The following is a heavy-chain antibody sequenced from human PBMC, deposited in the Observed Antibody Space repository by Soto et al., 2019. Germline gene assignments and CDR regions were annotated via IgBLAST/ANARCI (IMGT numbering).Heavy chain of an antibody. CDR1: GGSISSSSYY. V-gene: IGHV4-39*01. J-gene: IGHJ5*02. D-gene: IGHD3-3*01. Sequence: PSETLSLTCTVSGGSISSSSYYWGWIRQPPGKGLEWIGSIYYSGSTYYNPSLKSRVTISVDTSKNRFSLKLSSVTAADTAVYYCAGSYYDFWSGYYTGWFDPWGQGTLVTVSS. CDR3: AGSYYDFWSGYYTGWFDP. CDR2: IYYSGST.